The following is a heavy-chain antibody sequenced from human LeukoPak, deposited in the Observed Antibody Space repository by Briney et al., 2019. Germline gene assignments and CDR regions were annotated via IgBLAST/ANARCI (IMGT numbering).Heavy chain of an antibody. CDR2: ISGSGGST. CDR1: GFTFSSYA. CDR3: AKGLNSGNYPHFDH. J-gene: IGHJ4*02. V-gene: IGHV3-23*01. Sequence: VGSLRLSCEASGFTFSSYAMSWVRQAPGSGLEWVSAISGSGGSTYYADSVRGRFTISRDNSKNTLYLQMNSPRDEDTAVYYCAKGLNSGNYPHFDHWGQGTLVTVSS. D-gene: IGHD1-26*01.